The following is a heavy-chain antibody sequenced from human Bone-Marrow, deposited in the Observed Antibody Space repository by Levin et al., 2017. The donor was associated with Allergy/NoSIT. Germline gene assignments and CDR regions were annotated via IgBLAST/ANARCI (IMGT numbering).Heavy chain of an antibody. CDR3: AKDSSYYHDSSGYYDRGEGYFDL. CDR2: ISYDGGNK. CDR1: GLIFHNYG. D-gene: IGHD3-22*01. Sequence: GGSLRLSCAASGLIFHNYGMHWVRQAPGKGLEWVAVISYDGGNKNSADSVKGRFTISRDNSENTLYLQMKSLRAEDTAVYYCAKDSSYYHDSSGYYDRGEGYFDLWGRGTLVIVSS. J-gene: IGHJ2*01. V-gene: IGHV3-30*18.